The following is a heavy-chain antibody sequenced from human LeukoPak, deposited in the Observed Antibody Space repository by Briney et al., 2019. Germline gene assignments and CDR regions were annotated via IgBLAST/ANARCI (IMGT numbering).Heavy chain of an antibody. J-gene: IGHJ5*02. Sequence: SETLSLTCSVSVDSISSYYWSWIRQPAGKGLEWIGRIYTTGSTNYNPSLKSRVTMSVDTSKNQFSLKLSSVTAADTAVYYCARLEVRGVIGPWGQGTLVTVSS. CDR1: VDSISSYY. CDR3: ARLEVRGVIGP. D-gene: IGHD3-10*01. CDR2: IYTTGST. V-gene: IGHV4-4*07.